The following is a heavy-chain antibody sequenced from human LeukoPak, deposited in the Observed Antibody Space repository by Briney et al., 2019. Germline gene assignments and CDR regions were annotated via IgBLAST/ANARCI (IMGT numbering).Heavy chain of an antibody. Sequence: GGSLRLSCAASGFTFDDYAMHWVRQAPGKGLEWVSGISWNSGSIVYADSVKGRFTISRDNAKNSLYLQMNSLRAEDTALYYCTKAAGAAASYNWFDPWGQGTLVTVSS. CDR1: GFTFDDYA. CDR2: ISWNSGSI. V-gene: IGHV3-9*01. D-gene: IGHD2-2*01. J-gene: IGHJ5*02. CDR3: TKAAGAAASYNWFDP.